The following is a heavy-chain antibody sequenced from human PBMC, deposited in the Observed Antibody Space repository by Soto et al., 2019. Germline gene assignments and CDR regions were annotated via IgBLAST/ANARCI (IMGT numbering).Heavy chain of an antibody. V-gene: IGHV3-33*01. CDR2: IWYDGSNK. CDR1: GFTFSSYG. D-gene: IGHD1-1*01. J-gene: IGHJ3*02. Sequence: QVQLVESGGGVVQPGRSLRLSCAASGFTFSSYGMHWVRQAPGKGLEWVAVIWYDGSNKYYADSVKGRFAISRDNSKNPLYLQMNSLRVEDTAVYYCARDPPTKHDALDIWGQGTMVTVSS. CDR3: ARDPPTKHDALDI.